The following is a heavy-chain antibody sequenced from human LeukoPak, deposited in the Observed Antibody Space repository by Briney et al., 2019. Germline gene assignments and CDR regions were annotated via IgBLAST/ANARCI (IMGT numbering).Heavy chain of an antibody. V-gene: IGHV3-48*04. CDR3: ARAKYTTAWYFDY. D-gene: IGHD6-19*01. CDR2: ISSGSGAI. Sequence: GGSLRLSCAASGFTFSSYSMNWVRQAPGKGLEWVSYISSGSGAIYYTDSLKGRSTISRDNAKSSLYLQMNSLRVDDTAVYYCARAKYTTAWYFDYWGQGTLVTVSS. CDR1: GFTFSSYS. J-gene: IGHJ4*02.